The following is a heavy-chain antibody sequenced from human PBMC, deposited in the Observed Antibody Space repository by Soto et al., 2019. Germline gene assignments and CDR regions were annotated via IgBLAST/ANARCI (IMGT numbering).Heavy chain of an antibody. Sequence: EVQLLESGGGLVQPGGSLRLSCAASGFTFSSYAMSWVRQAPGKGLEWVSAISGSGGSTYYADSVKGRFTISRDNSKNTLYLQMNSLRAEDTAVYXXAKGYYYDSSEIDYWGQGTLVTVSS. CDR2: ISGSGGST. J-gene: IGHJ4*02. V-gene: IGHV3-23*01. CDR1: GFTFSSYA. CDR3: AKGYYYDSSEIDY. D-gene: IGHD3-22*01.